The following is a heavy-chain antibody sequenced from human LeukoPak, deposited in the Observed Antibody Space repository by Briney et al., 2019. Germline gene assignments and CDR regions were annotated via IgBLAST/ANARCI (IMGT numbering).Heavy chain of an antibody. CDR2: ISAYNGHT. CDR3: ARDSSGFLRDASDS. D-gene: IGHD3-22*01. V-gene: IGHV1-18*01. CDR1: GYTFTNYG. J-gene: IGHJ4*02. Sequence: GASVKVSCKASGYTFTNYGINWVRQAPGQGLEWMGWISAYNGHTNYAQNLQGRVTMTTDASTSTAYMELRSLRSDDTAVYFCARDSSGFLRDASDSWGQGTLVTVSS.